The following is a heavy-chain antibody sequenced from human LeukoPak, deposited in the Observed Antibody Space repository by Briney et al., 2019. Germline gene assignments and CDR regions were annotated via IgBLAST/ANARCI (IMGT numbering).Heavy chain of an antibody. V-gene: IGHV1-2*02. CDR1: GYTFSDNH. J-gene: IGHJ3*01. CDR2: ISPNSGGT. D-gene: IGHD7-27*01. CDR3: ARELGRNAFDV. Sequence: ASVKVSCKASGYTFSDNHMHWIRQAPGQGLECMGWISPNSGGTNYAQKFQGRITMTGDTSISTGYMELSSLRSDDTAVYYCARELGRNAFDVWGQGTMVTVSS.